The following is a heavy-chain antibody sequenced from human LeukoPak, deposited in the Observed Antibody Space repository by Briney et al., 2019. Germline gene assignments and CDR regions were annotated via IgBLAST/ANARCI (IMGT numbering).Heavy chain of an antibody. V-gene: IGHV1-2*02. CDR1: GYTFTGYY. Sequence: ASVTVSCKASGYTFTGYYMHWVRQAPGQGLEWMGWINPNSGGTNYAQKFQGRVTMTRDTSISTAYMELSRLRSDDTAVYYCARADSYYDFWSGYLNPAYYFDYWGQGTLVTVSS. D-gene: IGHD3-3*01. J-gene: IGHJ4*02. CDR3: ARADSYYDFWSGYLNPAYYFDY. CDR2: INPNSGGT.